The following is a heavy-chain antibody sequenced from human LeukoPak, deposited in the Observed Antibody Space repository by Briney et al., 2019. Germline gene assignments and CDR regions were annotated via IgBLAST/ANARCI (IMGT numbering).Heavy chain of an antibody. D-gene: IGHD3-3*01. CDR3: ATQSGYSWGDAFDI. Sequence: PSETLSLTCAVYGGSFSGYYWSWIRQPPGKGLEWIGEINHSGSTNYNPSLKSRVTIPVDTSKNQFSLKLLSVTAADTAVYYCATQSGYSWGDAFDIWGQGTMVTVSS. CDR1: GGSFSGYY. J-gene: IGHJ3*02. V-gene: IGHV4-34*01. CDR2: INHSGST.